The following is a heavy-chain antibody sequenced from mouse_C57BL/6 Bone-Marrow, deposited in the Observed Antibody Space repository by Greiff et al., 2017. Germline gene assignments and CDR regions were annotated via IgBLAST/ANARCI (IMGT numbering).Heavy chain of an antibody. CDR3: ARGRATVV. CDR2: ISDGGSYT. J-gene: IGHJ4*01. CDR1: GFTFSSYA. D-gene: IGHD1-1*01. V-gene: IGHV5-4*03. Sequence: DVKLQESGGGLVKPGGSLKLSCAASGFTFSSYAMSWVRQTPEKRLEWVATISDGGSYTYYPDNVKGRFTISRDNAKNNLYLQMSHLKSEDTAMYYCARGRATVVGGQGTSVTVSS.